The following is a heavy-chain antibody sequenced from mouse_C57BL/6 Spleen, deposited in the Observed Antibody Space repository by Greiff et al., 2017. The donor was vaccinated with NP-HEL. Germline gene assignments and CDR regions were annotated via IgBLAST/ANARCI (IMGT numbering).Heavy chain of an antibody. CDR3: ARHYGNAMDY. V-gene: IGHV5-6*01. Sequence: EVQVVESGGDLVKPGGSLKLSCAASGFTFSSYGMSWVRQTPDKRLEWVATISSGGSYTYYPDSVKGRFTISRDNAKNTLYLQMSSLKSEDTAMYYCARHYGNAMDYWGQGTSVTVSS. CDR1: GFTFSSYG. J-gene: IGHJ4*01. D-gene: IGHD2-1*01. CDR2: ISSGGSYT.